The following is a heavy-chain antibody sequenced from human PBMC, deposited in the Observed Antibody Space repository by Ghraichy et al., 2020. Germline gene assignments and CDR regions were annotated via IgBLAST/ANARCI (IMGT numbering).Heavy chain of an antibody. Sequence: SETLSLTCAVSGGSITSGDYYWSWIRQPPGKGLEWIGYIYHSGSTSYNPSLKSRVAISVDRANNQFSLNLISVTAADTAVYYCARAHYYDSSGYLFDYWGQGTLVTVSS. D-gene: IGHD3-22*01. CDR2: IYHSGST. CDR1: GGSITSGDYY. J-gene: IGHJ4*02. V-gene: IGHV4-30-2*01. CDR3: ARAHYYDSSGYLFDY.